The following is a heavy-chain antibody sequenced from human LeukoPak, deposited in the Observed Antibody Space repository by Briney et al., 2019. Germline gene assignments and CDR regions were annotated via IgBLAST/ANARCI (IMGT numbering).Heavy chain of an antibody. J-gene: IGHJ4*02. CDR1: GFSFSSYA. D-gene: IGHD1-26*01. CDR3: AKGSGSYNPYYFDY. Sequence: GGSLRLSCAASGFSFSSYAMSWVRQASGKGLEWVSAISGSGGSTYYADSVKGRFTISRDNSKNTLYLQMNSLRAEDTAVYYCAKGSGSYNPYYFDYWGQGTLVTVSS. V-gene: IGHV3-23*01. CDR2: ISGSGGST.